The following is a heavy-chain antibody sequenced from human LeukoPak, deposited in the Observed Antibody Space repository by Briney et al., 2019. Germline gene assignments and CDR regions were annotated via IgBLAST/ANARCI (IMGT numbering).Heavy chain of an antibody. D-gene: IGHD4-17*01. CDR2: IIPIFGTA. J-gene: IGHJ4*02. CDR1: GGXFSSYA. CDR3: ARDFAQYGDYGGYFDY. V-gene: IGHV1-69*01. Sequence: SVKVSCKASGGXFSSYAISWVRQAPGQGLEWKGGIIPIFGTANYAQKFQGRVTITADESTSTAYMELSSLRSEDTAVYYCARDFAQYGDYGGYFDYWGQGTLVTVSS.